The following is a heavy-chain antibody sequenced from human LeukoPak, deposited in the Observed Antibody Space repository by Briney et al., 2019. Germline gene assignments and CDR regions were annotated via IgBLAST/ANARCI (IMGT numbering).Heavy chain of an antibody. D-gene: IGHD3-9*01. J-gene: IGHJ4*02. CDR2: THQSGSP. CDR3: ARHGDILTDYAFDY. Sequence: SSETLSLICTVSGGSISSSTYYWGWIRQPPGKGLEWVGSTHQSGSPYYNPSLKSRVTISVDTSKNQFFLQLNSVTAADTAVYYCARHGDILTDYAFDYWGQGTLVTVSS. V-gene: IGHV4-39*01. CDR1: GGSISSSTYY.